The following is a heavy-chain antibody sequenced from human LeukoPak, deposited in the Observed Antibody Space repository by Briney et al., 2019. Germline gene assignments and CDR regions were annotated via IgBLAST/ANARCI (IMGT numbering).Heavy chain of an antibody. CDR3: ARDQPTYYDILTGYSPAAFDI. D-gene: IGHD3-9*01. CDR2: IYYSGST. Sequence: KSSETLSLTCTVSGGSISSYYWSWIRQPPGKGLEWIGYIYYSGSTNYNPSLKSRVTISVDTSKNQFSLKLSSVTAADTAVYYCARDQPTYYDILTGYSPAAFDIWGQGTMVTVSS. CDR1: GGSISSYY. J-gene: IGHJ3*02. V-gene: IGHV4-59*01.